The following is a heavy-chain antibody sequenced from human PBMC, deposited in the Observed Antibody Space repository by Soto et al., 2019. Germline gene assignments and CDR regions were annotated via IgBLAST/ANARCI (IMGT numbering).Heavy chain of an antibody. J-gene: IGHJ4*02. V-gene: IGHV5-51*01. CDR1: GYTFTSFW. CDR2: IYPGDSDT. CDR3: VRGVTMFRGVITRFDF. Sequence: PGESLKISCKGSGYTFTSFWIGWVRQMPGKGLEWMGVIYPGDSDTSYSPSFQGLVTISVDKSINTAYLQWSSLKASDSAMYYCVRGVTMFRGVITRFDFWGQGALVTVS. D-gene: IGHD3-10*01.